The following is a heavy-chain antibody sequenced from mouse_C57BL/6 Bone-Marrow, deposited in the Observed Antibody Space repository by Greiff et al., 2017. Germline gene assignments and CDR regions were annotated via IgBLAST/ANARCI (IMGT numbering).Heavy chain of an antibody. CDR3: ARQSNYFYAMDY. V-gene: IGHV14-2*01. D-gene: IGHD2-5*01. CDR2: IDPEDGET. CDR1: GFNIKDYY. J-gene: IGHJ4*01. Sequence: DVKLVESGAELVKPGASVKLSCTASGFNIKDYYMHWVKQRTEQGLEWIGRIDPEDGETKYAPNFQGKATITADTSSNTAYLQRSSLTSEDTAVYYCARQSNYFYAMDYWGQGTSVTVSS.